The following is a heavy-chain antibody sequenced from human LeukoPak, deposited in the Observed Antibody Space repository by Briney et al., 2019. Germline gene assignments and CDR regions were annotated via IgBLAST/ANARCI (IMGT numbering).Heavy chain of an antibody. CDR2: INHSGST. V-gene: IGHV4-34*01. Sequence: SETLSLTCAVYGGSFSGYYWSWIRQPPGKGLEWIGEINHSGSTNYNPSLKSRVTISVDTSKSQFSLKLSSVTAADTAVYYCARHGSGYYFWFDPWGQGTLVTVSS. J-gene: IGHJ5*02. D-gene: IGHD3-22*01. CDR3: ARHGSGYYFWFDP. CDR1: GGSFSGYY.